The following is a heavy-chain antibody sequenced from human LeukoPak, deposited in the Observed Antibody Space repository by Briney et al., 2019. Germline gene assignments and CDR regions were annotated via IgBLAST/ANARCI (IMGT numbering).Heavy chain of an antibody. J-gene: IGHJ4*02. V-gene: IGHV3-7*01. CDR3: VRGSPNSGSQYGY. CDR1: GFTFSNYW. Sequence: GGSLRLSCAGSGFTFSNYWMSWVRQAPGKGLEWVANIKGDGSEEYYVESVKGRFTISRDNSKNTLYLQMNSLRAEDTAVFYCVRGSPNSGSQYGYWGQGTLVTVSS. D-gene: IGHD1-26*01. CDR2: IKGDGSEE.